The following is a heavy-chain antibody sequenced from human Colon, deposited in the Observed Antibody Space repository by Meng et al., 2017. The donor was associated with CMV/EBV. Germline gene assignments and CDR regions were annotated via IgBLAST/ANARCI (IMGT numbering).Heavy chain of an antibody. CDR2: IYPQDGGT. J-gene: IGHJ4*02. CDR1: GYTFTANH. CDR3: VRESWYFDF. D-gene: IGHD6-13*01. V-gene: IGHV1-2*02. Sequence: VQLVQLGTEGKKPGASVKVSCKTSGYTFTANHLHWVRQAPGQGLEWMGWIYPQDGGTYFAQKFQDRVTLTRDTSITTAYMELSGLTSDDTAIYYCVRESWYFDFWGEGTLVTVSS.